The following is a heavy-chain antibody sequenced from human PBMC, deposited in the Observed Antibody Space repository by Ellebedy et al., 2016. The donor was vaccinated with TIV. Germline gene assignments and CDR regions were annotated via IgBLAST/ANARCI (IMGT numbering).Heavy chain of an antibody. V-gene: IGHV3-15*07. CDR2: IKSKTDGGTT. J-gene: IGHJ4*01. Sequence: GESLKISXAASGFTFSSYSMNWVRQAPGKGLEWVGRIKSKTDGGTTDYAAPVKGRFTISRDDSKSMVYLQMNSLKTEDTALYYCTTDAYVSGGRGYWGHGIMVTVSS. CDR1: GFTFSSYS. CDR3: TTDAYVSGGRGY. D-gene: IGHD3-16*01.